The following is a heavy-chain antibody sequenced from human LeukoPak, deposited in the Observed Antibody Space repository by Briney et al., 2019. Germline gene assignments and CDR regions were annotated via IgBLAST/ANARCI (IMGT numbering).Heavy chain of an antibody. CDR1: GFTFSGYW. CDR2: IKPDGSDK. J-gene: IGHJ4*02. D-gene: IGHD3-10*01. Sequence: GGSLRPSCAASGFTFSGYWMSWVRQAPGKGLEWVANIKPDGSDKYYVDSVKGRFTISRDNSKNSLYLQMNSLRAEDTAVYYCARDYYYGFDYWGQGTLVTVSS. V-gene: IGHV3-7*04. CDR3: ARDYYYGFDY.